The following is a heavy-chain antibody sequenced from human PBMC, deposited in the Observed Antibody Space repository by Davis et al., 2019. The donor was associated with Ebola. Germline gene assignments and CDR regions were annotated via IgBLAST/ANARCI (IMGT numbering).Heavy chain of an antibody. CDR2: ISWNSGSI. Sequence: PGGSLRLSCAASGFTFDDYAMHWVRQAPGKGLEWVSGISWNSGSIGYADSVKGRFTISRDNAKNSLYLQMNSLRAEDTASYYCAKDRGLIAAAGMVVDYWGQGTLVTVSS. D-gene: IGHD6-13*01. CDR1: GFTFDDYA. J-gene: IGHJ4*02. CDR3: AKDRGLIAAAGMVVDY. V-gene: IGHV3-9*01.